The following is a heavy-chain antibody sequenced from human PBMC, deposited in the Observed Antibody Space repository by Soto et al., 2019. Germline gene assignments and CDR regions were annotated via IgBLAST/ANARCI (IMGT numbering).Heavy chain of an antibody. CDR2: ISSSSSYI. Sequence: GGSLRLSCAASGFTFSSYSMNWVRQAPGKGLEWVSSISSSSSYIYYADSVKGRFTISRDNAKNSLYLQMNSLRAEDTAVYYCARVGVGLRFGSYYFDYWGQGTLVTVSS. V-gene: IGHV3-21*01. D-gene: IGHD5-12*01. CDR3: ARVGVGLRFGSYYFDY. J-gene: IGHJ4*02. CDR1: GFTFSSYS.